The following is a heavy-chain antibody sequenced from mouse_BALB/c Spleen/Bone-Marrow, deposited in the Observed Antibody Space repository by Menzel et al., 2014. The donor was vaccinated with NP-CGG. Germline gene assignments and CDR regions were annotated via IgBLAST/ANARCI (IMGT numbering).Heavy chain of an antibody. CDR3: TRNGPDSSGYPAWFAY. CDR1: GYTFTIYY. J-gene: IGHJ3*01. Sequence: QVQLKDSGAELVKPGASVKLSCKASGYTFTIYYMFWVKQRPGQGLEWIGEINPSNGGTNFNEKFKSKATLTVDKSSSTAYMQLSSLTSEDSAVYYCTRNGPDSSGYPAWFAYWGQGTLVTVSA. D-gene: IGHD3-2*01. CDR2: INPSNGGT. V-gene: IGHV1S81*02.